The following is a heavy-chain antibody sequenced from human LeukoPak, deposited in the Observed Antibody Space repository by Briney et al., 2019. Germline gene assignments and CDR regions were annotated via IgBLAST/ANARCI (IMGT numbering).Heavy chain of an antibody. CDR2: INHSGST. J-gene: IGHJ6*02. Sequence: TTSETLSLTCTVSGGSISSSSYYWGWIRQPPGKELEWIGEINHSGSTNYNPSLKSRVTISVDTSKNQFSLKLSSVTAADTAVYYCARSRVSSGYYYYYYGMDVWGQGTTVTVSS. D-gene: IGHD3-22*01. V-gene: IGHV4-39*07. CDR3: ARSRVSSGYYYYYYGMDV. CDR1: GGSISSSSYY.